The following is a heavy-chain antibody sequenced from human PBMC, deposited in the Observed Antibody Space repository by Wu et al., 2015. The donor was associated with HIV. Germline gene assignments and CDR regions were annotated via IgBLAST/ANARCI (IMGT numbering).Heavy chain of an antibody. D-gene: IGHD6-13*01. CDR1: GYTFTSYD. Sequence: QVQLVQSGAEVKKPGASVKVSCKASGYTFTSYDINWVRQATGQGLEWMGRIIPIFGTANYAQKFQGRVTITADESTSTAYMELSSLRSEDTAVYYCARDPGYSSSWTFDYWGQGTLVTVSS. V-gene: IGHV1-69*13. J-gene: IGHJ4*02. CDR3: ARDPGYSSSWTFDY. CDR2: IIPIFGTA.